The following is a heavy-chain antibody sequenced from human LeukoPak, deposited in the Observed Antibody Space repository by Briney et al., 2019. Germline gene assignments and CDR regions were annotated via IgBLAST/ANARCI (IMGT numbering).Heavy chain of an antibody. Sequence: GGSLRLSCAAPGFTFSSYWMTWTRQAPGKGLEWVANIKQDGSEKYYVDSVKGRFTISRDNAKNTLYLQMNSLRAEDTAVYYCARDTGGGYSCYDCWGQGTLVTVSS. V-gene: IGHV3-7*01. CDR3: ARDTGGGYSCYDC. D-gene: IGHD5-18*01. CDR2: IKQDGSEK. CDR1: GFTFSSYW. J-gene: IGHJ4*02.